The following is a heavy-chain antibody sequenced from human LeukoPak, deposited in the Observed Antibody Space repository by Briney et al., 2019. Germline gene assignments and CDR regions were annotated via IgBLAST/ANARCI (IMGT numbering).Heavy chain of an antibody. CDR1: GFTFSSHS. CDR3: ARTDPSSTAALKAPFDH. J-gene: IGHJ4*02. V-gene: IGHV3-21*01. Sequence: GGSLRLSCAASGFTFSSHSMNWVRQAPGKGLEWVSSISSSSSYIYYADSVKGRFTISRDNAKNSLYLQMNSLRVEDTAVYYCARTDPSSTAALKAPFDHWGQGSLVTVSP. D-gene: IGHD6-6*01. CDR2: ISSSSSYI.